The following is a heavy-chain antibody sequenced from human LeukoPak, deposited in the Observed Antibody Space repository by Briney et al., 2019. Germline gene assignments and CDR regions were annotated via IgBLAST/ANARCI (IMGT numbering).Heavy chain of an antibody. CDR2: INPNSGGT. D-gene: IGHD3-3*01. J-gene: IGHJ4*02. CDR1: GYTITGYY. Sequence: GASVKVSCKASGYTITGYYMHWVRQAPGQGLESMGWINPNSGGTNYAQKFQGRVTMTRDTSISTAYMELSRLRSDDTAVYYCARARADFWSGFLWGQGTLITVSS. V-gene: IGHV1-2*02. CDR3: ARARADFWSGFL.